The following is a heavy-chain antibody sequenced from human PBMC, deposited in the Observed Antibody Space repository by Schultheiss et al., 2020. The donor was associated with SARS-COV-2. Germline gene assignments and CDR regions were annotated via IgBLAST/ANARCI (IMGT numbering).Heavy chain of an antibody. J-gene: IGHJ5*02. V-gene: IGHV4-59*01. CDR2: IYYSGST. Sequence: SETLSLTCTVPGGSISNYYWSWIRQPPGKGLEWIGYIYYSGSTYYNPSLKSRVTISVDTSKNQFSLKLSSVTAADTAVYYCARGSEGFDPWGQGTQVTVSS. CDR3: ARGSEGFDP. CDR1: GGSISNYY.